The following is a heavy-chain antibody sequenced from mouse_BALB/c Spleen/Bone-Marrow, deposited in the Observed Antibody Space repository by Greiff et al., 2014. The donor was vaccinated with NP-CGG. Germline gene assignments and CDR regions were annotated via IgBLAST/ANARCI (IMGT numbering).Heavy chain of an antibody. CDR1: GFDFSGYW. Sequence: VQLKESGGGLVQPGGSLKLSCAASGFDFSGYWMTWVRQAPGKGLEWIGEINPDSRTINYKPSLKEKFIMSRDNAKNTLYLQMSKVRSEETALYYCARNGYYGWITYWGQGTLVTVSA. J-gene: IGHJ3*01. CDR3: ARNGYYGWITY. D-gene: IGHD2-3*01. CDR2: INPDSRTI. V-gene: IGHV4-1*02.